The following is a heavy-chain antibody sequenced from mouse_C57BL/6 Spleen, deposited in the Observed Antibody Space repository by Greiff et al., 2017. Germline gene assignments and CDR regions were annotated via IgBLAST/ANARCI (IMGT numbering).Heavy chain of an antibody. J-gene: IGHJ1*03. CDR1: GYTFTSYW. CDR2: IHPNSGST. CDR3: ARWARPNWDWYFDV. Sequence: QVHVKQSGAELVKPGASVTLSCKASGYTFTSYWMHWVKQRPGQGLEWIGMIHPNSGSTNYNEKFKSKATLTVDKSSSTAYMQLRSLTSEDSAVYYGARWARPNWDWYFDVWGTETTGTVSS. V-gene: IGHV1-64*01. D-gene: IGHD4-1*01.